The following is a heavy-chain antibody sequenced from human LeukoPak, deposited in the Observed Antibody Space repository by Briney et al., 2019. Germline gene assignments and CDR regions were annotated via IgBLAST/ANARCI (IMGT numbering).Heavy chain of an antibody. D-gene: IGHD4-23*01. Sequence: SETLSLTCTVSGGSISSYYWSWIRRPPGKGLEWIGYIYYSGSTNYNPSLKSRVTISVDTSKNQFSLKLSSVTAADTAVYYCARVSEITVVKSMYFDYWGQGTLVTVSS. CDR3: ARVSEITVVKSMYFDY. CDR1: GGSISSYY. V-gene: IGHV4-59*01. CDR2: IYYSGST. J-gene: IGHJ4*02.